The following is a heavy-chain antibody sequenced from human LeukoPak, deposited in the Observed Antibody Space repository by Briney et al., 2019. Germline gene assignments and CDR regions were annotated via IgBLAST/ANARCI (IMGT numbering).Heavy chain of an antibody. D-gene: IGHD5-24*01. V-gene: IGHV3-7*04. Sequence: GSLRLSCTASGFTFSSYWMNRVRQAPGKGLEWVANIKKDGSEKYYVVSVKGRFTISRDNAKKSLYLQMNSLRAEDTAVYYCARETEMANLDYWGQGTLVTVSS. CDR3: ARETEMANLDY. CDR2: IKKDGSEK. CDR1: GFTFSSYW. J-gene: IGHJ4*02.